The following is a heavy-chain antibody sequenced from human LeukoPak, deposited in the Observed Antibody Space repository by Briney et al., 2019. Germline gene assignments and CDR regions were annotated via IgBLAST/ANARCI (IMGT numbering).Heavy chain of an antibody. CDR3: ASGNDQLVRGVIHYYFDY. D-gene: IGHD3-10*01. CDR2: IIPISGTA. J-gene: IGHJ4*02. CDR1: GGTFSSYA. V-gene: IGHV1-69*13. Sequence: GASVKVSCKASGGTFSSYAISWVRQAPGQGLEWMGGIIPISGTANYAQKFQGRVTITADESTSTAYMELSSLRSEDTAVYYCASGNDQLVRGVIHYYFDYWGQGTLVTVSS.